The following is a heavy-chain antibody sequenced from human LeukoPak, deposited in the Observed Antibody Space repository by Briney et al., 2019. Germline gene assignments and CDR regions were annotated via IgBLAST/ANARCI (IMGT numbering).Heavy chain of an antibody. Sequence: ASVKVSCKASGYTFTSYGISWVRQAPGQGLEWMGWISAYNGNTNYAQKLQGRVTMTTDTSTSTAYMELRSLRSDDTAVYYCARDPGYCSGGSCYSTLDYWGQGTLVTVSS. CDR3: ARDPGYCSGGSCYSTLDY. D-gene: IGHD2-15*01. CDR1: GYTFTSYG. V-gene: IGHV1-18*01. CDR2: ISAYNGNT. J-gene: IGHJ4*02.